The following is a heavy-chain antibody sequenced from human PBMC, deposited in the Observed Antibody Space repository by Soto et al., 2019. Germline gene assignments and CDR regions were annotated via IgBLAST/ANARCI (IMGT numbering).Heavy chain of an antibody. CDR3: ARPHRSGRGAFDI. J-gene: IGHJ3*02. D-gene: IGHD3-10*01. V-gene: IGHV4-59*08. Sequence: SETLSLTCTVSGGSISSYYWSWIRQPPGKGLEWIGYIYYSGSTNYNPSLKSRVTISVDTSKNQFSLKLSSVTAADTAVYYCARPHRSGRGAFDIWGQGTMVTVSS. CDR2: IYYSGST. CDR1: GGSISSYY.